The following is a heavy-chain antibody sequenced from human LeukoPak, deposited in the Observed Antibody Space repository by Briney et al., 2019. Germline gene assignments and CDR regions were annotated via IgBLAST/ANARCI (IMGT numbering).Heavy chain of an antibody. J-gene: IGHJ4*02. D-gene: IGHD6-19*01. Sequence: GGTLRLSCAASGFTFSSYGMTWVRQAPGKGLEWVSGISGSGGNTYYTDSVRGRLSISRDNSKNTLYLQVNSLRAEDTAVYYCAKGRTEGGTLALDYWGQGTLVTVSS. CDR3: AKGRTEGGTLALDY. V-gene: IGHV3-23*01. CDR1: GFTFSSYG. CDR2: ISGSGGNT.